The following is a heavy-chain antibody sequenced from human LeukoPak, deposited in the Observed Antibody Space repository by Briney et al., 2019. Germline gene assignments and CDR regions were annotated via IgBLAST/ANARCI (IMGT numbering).Heavy chain of an antibody. D-gene: IGHD3-22*01. CDR3: ARDSLYYYDSSGDDAFDI. CDR1: GGSISSSSYY. CDR2: IYYSGST. J-gene: IGHJ3*02. Sequence: SETLSLTCTVSGGSISSSSYYWGWIRQPPGKGLEWIGSIYYSGSTYYNPSLKSRVTISVDTSKNQFSLKLSSVTAADTAVYYCARDSLYYYDSSGDDAFDIWGQGTMVTVSS. V-gene: IGHV4-39*07.